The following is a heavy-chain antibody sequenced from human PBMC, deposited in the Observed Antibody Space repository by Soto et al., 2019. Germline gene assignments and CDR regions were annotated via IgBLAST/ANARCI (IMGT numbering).Heavy chain of an antibody. V-gene: IGHV4-34*01. J-gene: IGHJ4*01. D-gene: IGHD6-19*01. CDR1: GGSFSGYF. CDR3: ARVHVMVVAGSTFDY. Sequence: SETLSLTCSVYGGSFSGYFWTWVRQPPGKGLEWIGEINRSGSINYNPSLKSRVTISVDTSKNQFSLKLTSVTAADTAVYYCARVHVMVVAGSTFDYWGHGTLVTVSS. CDR2: INRSGSI.